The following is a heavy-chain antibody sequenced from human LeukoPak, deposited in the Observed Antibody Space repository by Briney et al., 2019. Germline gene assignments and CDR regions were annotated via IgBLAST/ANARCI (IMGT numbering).Heavy chain of an antibody. D-gene: IGHD4-17*01. V-gene: IGHV4-30-2*01. Sequence: SETLSLTCAVSGGSISSGGYSWSWIRQPPGEGLEWIGYIYHSGSTYYNPSLKSRVTISVDRSKNQFSLKLSSVTAADTAVYYCARFVTVTGWFDPWGQGTLVTVSS. CDR3: ARFVTVTGWFDP. CDR2: IYHSGST. CDR1: GGSISSGGYS. J-gene: IGHJ5*02.